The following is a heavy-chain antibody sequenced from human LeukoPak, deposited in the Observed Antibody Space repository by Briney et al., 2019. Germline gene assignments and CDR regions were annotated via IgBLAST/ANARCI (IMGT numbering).Heavy chain of an antibody. CDR3: ARDPGGVVYFDY. V-gene: IGHV3-33*01. J-gene: IGHJ4*02. Sequence: GGSLRLSCAVSGFTFSDYDMHWVRQAPGKGLEWVAVIWYDGSNKYYADSVKGRFTISRDNSKNTLYLQMNTLRAEDTAVYYCARDPGGVVYFDYWGQGTLVTVSS. CDR1: GFTFSDYD. CDR2: IWYDGSNK. D-gene: IGHD2-8*01.